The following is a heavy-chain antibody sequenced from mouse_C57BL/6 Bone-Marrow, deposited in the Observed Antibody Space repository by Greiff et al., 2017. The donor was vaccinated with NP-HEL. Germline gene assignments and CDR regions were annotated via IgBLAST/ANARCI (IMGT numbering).Heavy chain of an antibody. CDR2: IYPRSGNT. V-gene: IGHV1-81*01. CDR1: GYTFTSYG. D-gene: IGHD1-1*01. J-gene: IGHJ2*01. CDR3: ASTTVVAPSFDY. Sequence: VQLQESGAELARPGASVKLSCKASGYTFTSYGISWVKQRTGQGLEWIGEIYPRSGNTYYNEKFKGQDTLTADKSSSTAYMELRSLTSEDSAVYFCASTTVVAPSFDYWGQGTTLTVSA.